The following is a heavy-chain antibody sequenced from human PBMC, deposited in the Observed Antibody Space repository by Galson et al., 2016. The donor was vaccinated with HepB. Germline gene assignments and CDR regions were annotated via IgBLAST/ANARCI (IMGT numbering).Heavy chain of an antibody. V-gene: IGHV3-23*01. CDR2: ISNSGGST. CDR1: RFTFSNYA. D-gene: IGHD2/OR15-2a*01. J-gene: IGHJ2*01. CDR3: ASQRANSRSNVSNSNFDL. Sequence: SLRLSCAASRFTFSNYAMIWVRQAPGKGLEWVSGISNSGGSTYFADSVKGRFTISRDNSRNTLYLQMNSLRAEDTAVYYCASQRANSRSNVSNSNFDLWGRGTVVTVAS.